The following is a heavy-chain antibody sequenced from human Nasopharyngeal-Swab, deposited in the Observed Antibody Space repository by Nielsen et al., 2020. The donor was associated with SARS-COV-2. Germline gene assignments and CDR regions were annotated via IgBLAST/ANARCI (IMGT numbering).Heavy chain of an antibody. CDR3: ARDTIVVVADY. CDR1: GYTFSRYG. J-gene: IGHJ4*02. V-gene: IGHV1-18*01. D-gene: IGHD3-22*01. CDR2: ISVDNGKT. Sequence: ASALVFCKASGYTFSRYGISWVRQAPGQGLEWMGWISVDNGKTDYAQKLQGRVTITTDTSTSTAYMELRSLRSDDTAVYYCARDTIVVVADYWGQGTLVTVSS.